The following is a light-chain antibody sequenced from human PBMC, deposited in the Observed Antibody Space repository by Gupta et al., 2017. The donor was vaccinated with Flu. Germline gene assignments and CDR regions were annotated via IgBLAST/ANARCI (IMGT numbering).Light chain of an antibody. J-gene: IGLJ3*02. V-gene: IGLV2-14*04. CDR2: DVI. CDR3: SSYTNTNTVVV. CDR1: TSAVGGYDY. Sequence: NTSNGTTSAVGGYDYVSGYRQNPGKAPDLMLFDVISRHSRISDRCSGAKSGNTAALTISCRRAEDEADYYCSSYTNTNTVVVFGGGTKLTVL.